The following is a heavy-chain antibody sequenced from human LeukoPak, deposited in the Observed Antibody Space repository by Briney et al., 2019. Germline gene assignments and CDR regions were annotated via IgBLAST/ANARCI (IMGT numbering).Heavy chain of an antibody. Sequence: PGGSLRLSCAASGFTVSSSYMSWVRQAPGKGLEWVAFIFYDGSNKYYGDTVKGRFTISRDNSKNTLYLQMNSLRAGDTAVYYCARAAYSSTWYSRYFDLWGRGTLVTVSS. J-gene: IGHJ2*01. CDR3: ARAAYSSTWYSRYFDL. CDR2: IFYDGSNK. CDR1: GFTVSSSY. V-gene: IGHV3-33*08. D-gene: IGHD6-13*01.